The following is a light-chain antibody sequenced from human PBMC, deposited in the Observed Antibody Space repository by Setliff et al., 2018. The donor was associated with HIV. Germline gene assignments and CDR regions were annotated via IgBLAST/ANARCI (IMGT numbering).Light chain of an antibody. Sequence: QSVLTQPPSVSGAPGQRVTISCTGSSSNFGTGFDVHWYQQLPGTAPKLLIYGNINRPSGVPDRFSGSKSGTSASLAITGLQAEDEADYYCQSYDSSLSAYVFGTGTKV. V-gene: IGLV1-40*01. J-gene: IGLJ1*01. CDR1: SSNFGTGFD. CDR2: GNI. CDR3: QSYDSSLSAYV.